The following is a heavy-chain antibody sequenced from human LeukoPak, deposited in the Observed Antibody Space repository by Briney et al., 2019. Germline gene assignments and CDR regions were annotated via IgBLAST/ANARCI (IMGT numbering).Heavy chain of an antibody. J-gene: IGHJ5*02. D-gene: IGHD2-2*01. CDR1: GFTFGNHY. Sequence: GGSLRLSCEGSGFTFGNHYMSWIRQASGKGLEWVSYIHSGGGDIYYADSVKGRFTISRDNAKNTVYLQMNSLRAEDTAVYYCATDDKYAPSSWGQGTLVTVSS. CDR3: ATDDKYAPSS. V-gene: IGHV3-11*04. CDR2: IHSGGGDI.